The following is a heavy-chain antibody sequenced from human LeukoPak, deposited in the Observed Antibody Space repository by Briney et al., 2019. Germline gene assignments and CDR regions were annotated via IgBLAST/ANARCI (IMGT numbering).Heavy chain of an antibody. D-gene: IGHD3-10*01. Sequence: GSLRLSCAASGFTVSSNYMSWIRQSPGKGLEWITSVDYSGTTYYNPSFKSRDTMSVDTSKNQFSLMLESVTAADTAVYFCARHSRPGSVDPWGQGALVTVSS. V-gene: IGHV4-39*01. CDR2: VDYSGTT. CDR1: GFTVSSNY. CDR3: ARHSRPGSVDP. J-gene: IGHJ5*02.